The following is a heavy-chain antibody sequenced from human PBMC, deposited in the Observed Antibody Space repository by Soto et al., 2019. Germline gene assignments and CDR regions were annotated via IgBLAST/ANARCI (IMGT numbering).Heavy chain of an antibody. J-gene: IGHJ4*02. CDR3: ARDQRYLRQGYSDY. V-gene: IGHV3-21*01. Sequence: EVQLVESGGGLVKPGGSLRLSCVGSAFIVSDHSMNWVRQAPGKGLEWVTSIGDTGTFIYYADSVKGRFTISRDNAKNSLFLQMDSLRPEDTAVYYCARDQRYLRQGYSDYWGQGTLVTVSS. CDR1: AFIVSDHS. D-gene: IGHD4-4*01. CDR2: IGDTGTFI.